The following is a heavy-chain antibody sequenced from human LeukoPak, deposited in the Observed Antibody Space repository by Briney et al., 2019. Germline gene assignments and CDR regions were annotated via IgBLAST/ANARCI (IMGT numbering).Heavy chain of an antibody. Sequence: GGSLRLSCAASGFTFSSYAMHWVRQAPGKGLEWVAVISYDGSNKYYADSVKGRFTISRDNSKNMLYLQMNSLRAEDTAVYYCARGKRSSGFGYWGQGTLVTVSS. CDR3: ARGKRSSGFGY. CDR1: GFTFSSYA. V-gene: IGHV3-30*01. J-gene: IGHJ4*02. D-gene: IGHD6-6*01. CDR2: ISYDGSNK.